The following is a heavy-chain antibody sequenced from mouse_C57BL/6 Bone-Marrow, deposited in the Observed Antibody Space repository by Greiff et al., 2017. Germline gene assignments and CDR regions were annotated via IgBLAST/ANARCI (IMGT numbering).Heavy chain of an antibody. CDR2: INPSSGYT. CDR3: ARSSSYYYSNYFYAMDY. V-gene: IGHV1-7*01. D-gene: IGHD2-5*01. CDR1: GYTFTSYW. Sequence: QVQLKQSGAELAKPGASVKLSCKASGYTFTSYWMHWVKQRPGQGLEWIGYINPSSGYTKYNQKFKDKATLPADKSSSTAYMQLSSLTYEDSAVYYCARSSSYYYSNYFYAMDYWGQGTSVTVSS. J-gene: IGHJ4*01.